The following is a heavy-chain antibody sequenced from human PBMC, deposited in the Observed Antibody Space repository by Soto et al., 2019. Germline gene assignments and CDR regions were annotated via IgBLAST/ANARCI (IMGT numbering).Heavy chain of an antibody. CDR3: AKGFIRDCGGDCTVDT. CDR2: ISATGGST. Sequence: EVQLLESGGGLVQPGGSLRLSCAASGFTFSSYTMSWVRQAPGKGLEWVSGISATGGSTYYADSVKGRFTFSRDNSKNTLYLQMNSLRADDTAVYYCAKGFIRDCGGDCTVDTWGQGTLVTVSS. D-gene: IGHD2-21*02. J-gene: IGHJ5*02. V-gene: IGHV3-23*01. CDR1: GFTFSSYT.